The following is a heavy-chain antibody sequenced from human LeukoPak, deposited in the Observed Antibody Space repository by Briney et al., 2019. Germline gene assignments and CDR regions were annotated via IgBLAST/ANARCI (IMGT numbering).Heavy chain of an antibody. Sequence: GASVKVSCKASGYTFTGYYMHWVRQAPGQGLEWVGWINPNSGGTNYAQKFQGRVTMTRDTSISTAYMELSRLRSDDTAVYYCAREGAVFWSRYTQYRTYYFDYSGPRTLVTVSS. D-gene: IGHD3-3*01. CDR3: AREGAVFWSRYTQYRTYYFDY. CDR1: GYTFTGYY. J-gene: IGHJ4*02. CDR2: INPNSGGT. V-gene: IGHV1-2*02.